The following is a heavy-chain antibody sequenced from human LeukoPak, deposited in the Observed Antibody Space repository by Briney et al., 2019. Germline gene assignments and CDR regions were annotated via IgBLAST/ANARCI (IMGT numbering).Heavy chain of an antibody. Sequence: PSETLSLTCAVYGGSFSGYYWSWIRQPPGKGLEWIGEINHSGSTNYNPSLKSRVTISVDTSKNQFSLKLSSVTAADTAVYYCARGRGSSTTGTTDGAGYWGQGTLVTVSS. CDR3: ARGRGSSTTGTTDGAGY. D-gene: IGHD1-1*01. V-gene: IGHV4-34*01. CDR1: GGSFSGYY. J-gene: IGHJ4*02. CDR2: INHSGST.